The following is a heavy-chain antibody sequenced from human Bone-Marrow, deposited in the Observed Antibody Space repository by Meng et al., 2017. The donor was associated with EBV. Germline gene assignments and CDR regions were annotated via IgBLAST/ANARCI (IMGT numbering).Heavy chain of an antibody. D-gene: IGHD3-10*01. Sequence: QVQLVQPGAEVKKPGSAGKVSCKTSGGHFRSDAVSWVRQAPGQGLEWMGGLIPMSDAPHYAQKFQDRVRITADESTSTHYMDLSGLRSEDTAVYYCASESGRGFTPDYWGQGTLVTVSS. CDR3: ASESGRGFTPDY. J-gene: IGHJ4*02. CDR1: GGHFRSDA. V-gene: IGHV1-69*01. CDR2: LIPMSDAP.